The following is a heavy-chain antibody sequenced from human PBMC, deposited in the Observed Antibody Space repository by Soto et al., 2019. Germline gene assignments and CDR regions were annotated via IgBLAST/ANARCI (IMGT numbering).Heavy chain of an antibody. CDR2: IYSGGST. CDR1: GFTVSSNY. J-gene: IGHJ6*01. D-gene: IGHD3-3*01. Sequence: EVQLVESGGGLIQPGGSLRLSCAASGFTVSSNYMSWVRQAPGKGLEWVSVIYSGGSTYYADSVKGRFTISRDNSKNTLYLQMNRLRGAETAVYYCESRRGTICGVVRDSLYYYGMDVWGQGTTVTVSS. V-gene: IGHV3-53*01. CDR3: ESRRGTICGVVRDSLYYYGMDV.